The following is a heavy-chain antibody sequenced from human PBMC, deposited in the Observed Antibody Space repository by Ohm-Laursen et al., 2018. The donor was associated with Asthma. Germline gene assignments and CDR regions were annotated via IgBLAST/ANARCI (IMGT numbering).Heavy chain of an antibody. CDR3: ARSRMGATFYYYAMDV. J-gene: IGHJ6*02. V-gene: IGHV4-34*01. CDR1: GGSFSSYY. D-gene: IGHD1-26*01. CDR2: ITHSGRT. Sequence: GTLSLTWAVYGGSFSSYYWSWIRQPPGKGLEWIGEITHSGRTNYNPSLKSRVTISVDTSKSQFSLKLSSVTAADTAVYYCARSRMGATFYYYAMDVWGQGTTVTVSS.